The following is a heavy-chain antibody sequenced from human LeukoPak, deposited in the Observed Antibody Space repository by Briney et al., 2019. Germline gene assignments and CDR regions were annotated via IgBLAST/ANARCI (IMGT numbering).Heavy chain of an antibody. CDR1: GYSISSGYY. Sequence: SETLSLTCTVSGYSISSGYYWGWIRQPPGKGLEWIGSIYHSGSTYYNPSLKSRVTISVDTSKNQFSLNLNSMTAADTAVYYCARGTYYWYFDLWGRGTLVTVSS. D-gene: IGHD1-7*01. J-gene: IGHJ2*01. V-gene: IGHV4-38-2*02. CDR2: IYHSGST. CDR3: ARGTYYWYFDL.